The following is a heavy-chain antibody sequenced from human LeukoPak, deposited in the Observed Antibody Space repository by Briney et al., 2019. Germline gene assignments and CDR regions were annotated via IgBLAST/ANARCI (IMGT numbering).Heavy chain of an antibody. CDR2: IKQDGSEK. Sequence: PGGSLRLSCAASGFTFSSYWMSWVRQAPGEGLEWVANIKQDGSEKYYVDSVKGRFTISRDNAKNSLYLQMNSLRAEDTAVYYYARDNYYGSGSPIYYFDYWGQGTLVTVSS. CDR3: ARDNYYGSGSPIYYFDY. V-gene: IGHV3-7*01. J-gene: IGHJ4*02. D-gene: IGHD3-10*01. CDR1: GFTFSSYW.